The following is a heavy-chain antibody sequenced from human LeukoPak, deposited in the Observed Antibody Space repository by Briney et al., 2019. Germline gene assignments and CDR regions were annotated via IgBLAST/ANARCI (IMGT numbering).Heavy chain of an antibody. CDR2: IIPIFGTA. CDR3: ARLNSTSWYNWFDP. CDR1: GGTFSSYA. V-gene: IGHV1-69*06. J-gene: IGHJ5*02. D-gene: IGHD2-2*01. Sequence: ASVKVSCKASGGTFSSYAISWVRQAPGQGLEWMGGIIPIFGTAHYAQKFQGRVTITADKSKSTAYMELSSLRSEDTAVYYCARLNSTSWYNWFDPWGQGTLVTVSS.